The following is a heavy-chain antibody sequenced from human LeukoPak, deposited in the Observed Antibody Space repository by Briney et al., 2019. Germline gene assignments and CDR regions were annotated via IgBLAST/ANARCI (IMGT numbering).Heavy chain of an antibody. D-gene: IGHD3-3*01. V-gene: IGHV1-2*02. CDR3: ARAPDDYDFWSGPFDY. J-gene: IGHJ4*02. CDR1: GYTFTGYY. CDR2: INPNSGDT. Sequence: ASVKVSCKASGYTFTGYYMHWVRQAPGQGLEWMGWINPNSGDTNYAQKFQGRVTMTRDTSISTAYMELSRLRSDDTAVYYCARAPDDYDFWSGPFDYWGRGTLVTVSS.